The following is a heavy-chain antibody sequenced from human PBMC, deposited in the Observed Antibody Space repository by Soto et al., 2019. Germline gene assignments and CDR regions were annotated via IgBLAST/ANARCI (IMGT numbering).Heavy chain of an antibody. V-gene: IGHV4-61*01. Sequence: SLSLTCTVCRGCFTSGNYGWSGLRQPPVKGLDGIGHIYHRVSTHYNPSLKSRVTISVDASKNQFSLKLSSVTAADTAIYYCTRGPGVTPFVDYWGQGTLVTVSS. J-gene: IGHJ4*02. CDR3: TRGPGVTPFVDY. CDR1: RGCFTSGNYG. D-gene: IGHD2-21*02. CDR2: IYHRVST.